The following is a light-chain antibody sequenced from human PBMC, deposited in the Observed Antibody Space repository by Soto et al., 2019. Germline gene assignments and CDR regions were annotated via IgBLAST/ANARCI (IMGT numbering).Light chain of an antibody. J-gene: IGLJ3*02. V-gene: IGLV1-44*01. Sequence: QLVLTQPPSASGTPGRRVTMPCSGGSSNIGSNSVSWYQLLPGTAPKLLIYTNDQRPSGVPDRFSGSKSGTSASLAISGLQAEDEADYYCATWDDNLNGWVFGGGTQLTVL. CDR3: ATWDDNLNGWV. CDR2: TND. CDR1: SSNIGSNS.